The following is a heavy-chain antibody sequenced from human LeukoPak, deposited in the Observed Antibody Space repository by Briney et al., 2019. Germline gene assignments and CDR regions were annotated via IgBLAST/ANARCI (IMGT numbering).Heavy chain of an antibody. D-gene: IGHD3-22*01. Sequence: GGSLRLSCAASGFTLSNYNMNWVRQAPGKGLEWVSHISSSSRSIYYADSVKGRFTISRDHAKNTMDLQLNSLRAEDTAVYFCARGHSSGNSYDAFDMWGLGTKVTVSS. CDR1: GFTLSNYN. CDR3: ARGHSSGNSYDAFDM. J-gene: IGHJ3*02. CDR2: ISSSSRSI. V-gene: IGHV3-48*04.